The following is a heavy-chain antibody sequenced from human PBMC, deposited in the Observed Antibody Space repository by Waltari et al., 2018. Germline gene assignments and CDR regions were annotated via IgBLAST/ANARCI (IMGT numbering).Heavy chain of an antibody. Sequence: QVQLVQSGAEVKKPGASVKVSCKASGYTFSSYLLHWVRQAPGHRLEWMGWINAGNGSTKYSQNFQGRVTITRDTSASTAYMDLRSLVSEDTAMYYCANSSVDSSPIVDLWGQGTLVTVSP. J-gene: IGHJ5*02. CDR3: ANSSVDSSPIVDL. V-gene: IGHV1-3*01. D-gene: IGHD6-13*01. CDR1: GYTFSSYL. CDR2: INAGNGST.